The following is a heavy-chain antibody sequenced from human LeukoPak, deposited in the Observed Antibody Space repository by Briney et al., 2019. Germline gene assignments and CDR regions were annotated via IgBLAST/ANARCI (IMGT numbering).Heavy chain of an antibody. D-gene: IGHD4-23*01. J-gene: IGHJ4*02. Sequence: VRSLRLSCAASGFTFSSYGMHWVRQAPGKGLEWVAVIWYDGSNKYYADSVKGRFTISRDNSKNTLYLQMNSLRAEDTAVYYCAKDLGNSFDYWGQGTLVTVSS. V-gene: IGHV3-33*06. CDR3: AKDLGNSFDY. CDR1: GFTFSSYG. CDR2: IWYDGSNK.